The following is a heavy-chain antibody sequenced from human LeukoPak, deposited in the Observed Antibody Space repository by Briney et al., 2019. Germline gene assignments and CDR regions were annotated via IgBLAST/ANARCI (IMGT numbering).Heavy chain of an antibody. J-gene: IGHJ4*02. V-gene: IGHV3-33*01. CDR1: GFTFSSYV. Sequence: GGSLRLSCAASGFTFSSYVMHWVRQAPGKGLEWVALIWYDGSDKYYADSVKGRFTISRDNSKNTLYLQMNSLRAEDTAVYYCARDVSGEGIDYWGQGTLVTVSS. CDR3: ARDVSGEGIDY. D-gene: IGHD4-17*01. CDR2: IWYDGSDK.